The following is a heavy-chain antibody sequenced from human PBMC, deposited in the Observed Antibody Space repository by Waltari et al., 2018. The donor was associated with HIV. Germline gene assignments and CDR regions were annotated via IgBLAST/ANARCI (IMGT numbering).Heavy chain of an antibody. CDR2: ISAYNGHT. Sequence: QVQLVQSGAEVKKPGAPVMVACKAFGYTFTCSGLRWVRQAPGQGLEWMGWISAYNGHTNYAQKLQGRVTMTTDTSTSTAYMDLRSLRSDDTAFYYCARALWSGYYTPYYFDYWGQGTLVTVSS. CDR3: ARALWSGYYTPYYFDY. V-gene: IGHV1-18*01. J-gene: IGHJ4*02. D-gene: IGHD3-3*01. CDR1: GYTFTCSG.